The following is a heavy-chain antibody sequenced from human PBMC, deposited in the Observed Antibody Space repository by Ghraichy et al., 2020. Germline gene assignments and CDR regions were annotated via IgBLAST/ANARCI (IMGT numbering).Heavy chain of an antibody. CDR2: ISGDGSST. J-gene: IGHJ1*01. D-gene: IGHD2-15*01. CDR1: GFMFGSHW. V-gene: IGHV3-74*01. Sequence: ESLNISCAASGFMFGSHWIHWVRQAPGKGLVWVSRISGDGSSTSYADSAKGRFTISRDNAKNTLYLQMNSLRTEDTAVYYCARGAIQGCGGSCYSVGSFYHWGQGALVTVSP. CDR3: ARGAIQGCGGSCYSVGSFYH.